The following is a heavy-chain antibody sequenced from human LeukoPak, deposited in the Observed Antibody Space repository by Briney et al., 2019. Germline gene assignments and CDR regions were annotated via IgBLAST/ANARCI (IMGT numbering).Heavy chain of an antibody. V-gene: IGHV3-23*01. CDR1: GFTFSSYG. CDR3: AKGRTYDSSGYYEFGY. Sequence: PGGSLRLSCAASGFTFSSYGMSWVRQAPGKGLGWVSAISGSGGSTYYADSVKGRFTISRDNSKNTLYLQMNSLRAEDTAVYYCAKGRTYDSSGYYEFGYWGQGTLVTVSS. CDR2: ISGSGGST. J-gene: IGHJ4*02. D-gene: IGHD3-22*01.